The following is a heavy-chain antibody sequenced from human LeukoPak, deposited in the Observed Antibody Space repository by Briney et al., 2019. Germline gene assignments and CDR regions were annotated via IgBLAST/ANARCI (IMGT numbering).Heavy chain of an antibody. Sequence: SETLSLTCTVSGGSISSYYWSWIRQPPGKGLEWIGYIYYSGSTNYNPSLKSRVTISVDTSKNQFSLKLSSVTAADTAVYYCARYGLLVYTPDYWGQGTLVTVSS. CDR1: GGSISSYY. V-gene: IGHV4-59*01. D-gene: IGHD1-14*01. J-gene: IGHJ4*02. CDR2: IYYSGST. CDR3: ARYGLLVYTPDY.